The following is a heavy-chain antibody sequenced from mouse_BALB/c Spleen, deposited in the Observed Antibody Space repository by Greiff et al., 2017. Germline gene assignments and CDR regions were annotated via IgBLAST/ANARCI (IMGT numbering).Heavy chain of an antibody. J-gene: IGHJ4*01. CDR3: ARHGSVRPPYYYAMDY. V-gene: IGHV5-12-2*01. Sequence: EVQRVESGGGLVQPGGSLKLSCAASGFTFSSYTMSWVRQTPEKRLEWVAYISNGGGSTYYPDTVKGRFTISRDNAKNTLYLQMSSLKSEDTAMYYCARHGSVRPPYYYAMDYWGQGTSVTVSS. CDR1: GFTFSSYT. D-gene: IGHD1-2*01. CDR2: ISNGGGST.